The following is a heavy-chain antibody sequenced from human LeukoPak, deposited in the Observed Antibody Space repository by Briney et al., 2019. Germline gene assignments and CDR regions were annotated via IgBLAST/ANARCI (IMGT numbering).Heavy chain of an antibody. CDR1: GFTFSFSA. D-gene: IGHD6-13*01. Sequence: GGSLRLSCAASGFTFSFSAMTWVRQPPGKGLEWVSPISGSGGSSYYADSVKGRFTISRDNSKNTLYLQMNSLRAEDTAVYYCAKGRGSSWFTSSYSMDVWGKGTTVTVSS. CDR2: ISGSGGSS. CDR3: AKGRGSSWFTSSYSMDV. J-gene: IGHJ6*03. V-gene: IGHV3-23*01.